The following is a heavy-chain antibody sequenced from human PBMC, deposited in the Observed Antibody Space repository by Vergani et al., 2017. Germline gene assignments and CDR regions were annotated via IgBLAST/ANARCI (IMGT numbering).Heavy chain of an antibody. J-gene: IGHJ6*03. CDR2: IDHTGRP. Sequence: QVQLQQWGGGLLKPSETLSLTCVVNGGSFTSYHWTWIRQSPGEGLEWVGDIDHTGRPAYNPSLKSRLTMSVDKSRNQSSLTLKSVTATDTAIYFCARVNTETDGHLYYYYYMDVWGQGTAVTVS. CDR3: ARVNTETDGHLYYYYYMDV. D-gene: IGHD4-11*01. CDR1: GGSFTSYH. V-gene: IGHV4-34*01.